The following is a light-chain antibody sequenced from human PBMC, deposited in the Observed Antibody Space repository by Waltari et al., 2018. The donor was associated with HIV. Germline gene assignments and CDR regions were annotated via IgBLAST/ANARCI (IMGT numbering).Light chain of an antibody. J-gene: IGLJ1*01. CDR1: SSNTEKYG. Sequence: QSVLTQPPSVSDAPGQRVIISCSGGSSNTEKYGLHWYQLLPGKAPILLIYNDDLLASGVSDRFSASKSGTSASLAISGLQSEDEADYFCASWDDGLNAYVFGTGTKITVL. V-gene: IGLV1-36*01. CDR3: ASWDDGLNAYV. CDR2: NDD.